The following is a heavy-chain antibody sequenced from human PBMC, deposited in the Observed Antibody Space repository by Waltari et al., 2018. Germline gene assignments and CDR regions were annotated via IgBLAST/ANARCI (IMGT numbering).Heavy chain of an antibody. D-gene: IGHD6-19*01. V-gene: IGHV1-18*01. J-gene: IGHJ4*02. CDR2: ISGYSGNA. CDR3: ARGGGPRTIVAVTFDY. Sequence: QVQLVQSGAEVKEPGASVKVSCRASGYSFTNFGINWVRQAPGHGLEWMGWISGYSGNANYEPKLQGRVTMTTDTSTSTAYLELRGLRPDDTAVYYCARGGGPRTIVAVTFDYWGQGTLVTVSS. CDR1: GYSFTNFG.